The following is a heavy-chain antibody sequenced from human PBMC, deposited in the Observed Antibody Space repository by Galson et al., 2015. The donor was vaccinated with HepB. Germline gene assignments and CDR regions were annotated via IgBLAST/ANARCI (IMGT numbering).Heavy chain of an antibody. CDR3: GRDYASSWYFNHYYGMDV. Sequence: SLRLSCAASGFTFSSYAMHWVRQAPGKGLEWVAVISYDGSNKYYADSVKGRFTISRDNSKNTLYLQMISLRAEDTAVYYCGRDYASSWYFNHYYGMDVWGQGTTVTASS. CDR2: ISYDGSNK. CDR1: GFTFSSYA. D-gene: IGHD6-13*01. V-gene: IGHV3-30*04. J-gene: IGHJ6*02.